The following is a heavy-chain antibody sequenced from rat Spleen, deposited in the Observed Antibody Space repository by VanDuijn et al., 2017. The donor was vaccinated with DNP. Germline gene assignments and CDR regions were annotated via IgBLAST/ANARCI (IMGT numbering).Heavy chain of an antibody. Sequence: QVQLKESGPGLVQPSQTLSLTCTVSGFSLTSYNVHWVRQPTGKGLEWMGIIWTGGSTDHNSALKSPLSISRDTSKSQVFLRMNNLQTDDTAIYYCTRELGALDYWGQGVMVTVSS. J-gene: IGHJ2*01. CDR2: IWTGGST. V-gene: IGHV2-30*01. CDR1: GFSLTSYN. CDR3: TRELGALDY. D-gene: IGHD5-1*01.